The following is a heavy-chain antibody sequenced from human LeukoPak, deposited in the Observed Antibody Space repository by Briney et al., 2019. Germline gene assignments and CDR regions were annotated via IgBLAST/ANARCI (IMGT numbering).Heavy chain of an antibody. Sequence: GGSLRLSCAASGFIFSTYSMNWVRQAPGKGLEWVSSISSSSSYIYYAGPVKGRFTISRDNAKNSLFLQMNSLRAEDTAVYYCARFDSSGYSPYYYYYMDVWGKGTTVTVSS. D-gene: IGHD3-22*01. CDR1: GFIFSTYS. CDR3: ARFDSSGYSPYYYYYMDV. CDR2: ISSSSSYI. V-gene: IGHV3-21*01. J-gene: IGHJ6*03.